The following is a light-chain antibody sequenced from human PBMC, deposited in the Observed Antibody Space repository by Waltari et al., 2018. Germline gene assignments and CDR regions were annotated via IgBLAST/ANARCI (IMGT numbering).Light chain of an antibody. Sequence: DIQMTQFPSTLLASLGDRVTLTCRASRSIRTWLAWYQQKLGKAPKLLIYKASTLEGGVPSRFSGSGSETEFTLTITSLQPDDFATYYCQQYYTYPYTFGQGTKLEIK. CDR1: RSIRTW. J-gene: IGKJ2*01. CDR3: QQYYTYPYT. V-gene: IGKV1-5*03. CDR2: KAS.